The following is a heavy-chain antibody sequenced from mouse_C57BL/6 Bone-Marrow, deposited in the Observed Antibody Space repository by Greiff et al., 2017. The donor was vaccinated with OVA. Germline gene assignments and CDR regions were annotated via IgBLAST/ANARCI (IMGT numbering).Heavy chain of an antibody. CDR1: GFTFSDYY. CDR2: ISNGGGST. J-gene: IGHJ3*01. V-gene: IGHV5-12*01. CDR3: ATCPAQAAWFAY. Sequence: EVKLMESGGGLVQPGGSLKLSCAASGFTFSDYYLYWVRQTPEKRLEWVAYISNGGGSTYYPDTVQGRFTISRDNAKNTLYLQMSRLKSEDTAMYYCATCPAQAAWFAYWGQGTLVTVSA. D-gene: IGHD3-2*02.